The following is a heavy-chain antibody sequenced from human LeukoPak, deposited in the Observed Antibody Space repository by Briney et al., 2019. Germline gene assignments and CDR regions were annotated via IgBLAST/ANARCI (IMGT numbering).Heavy chain of an antibody. J-gene: IGHJ4*02. V-gene: IGHV3-23*01. D-gene: IGHD3-22*01. CDR1: GFTFSSYA. CDR2: ISGSGGST. Sequence: GGSLRLSCAASGFTFSSYAMSWVRQAPGKGLEWVSAISGSGGSTYYADSVKGRFTISRDNSKNTLYLQMNSLRAEDTAVYYCAKSGPSYYYDSSGLTNFDYWGQETLVTVSS. CDR3: AKSGPSYYYDSSGLTNFDY.